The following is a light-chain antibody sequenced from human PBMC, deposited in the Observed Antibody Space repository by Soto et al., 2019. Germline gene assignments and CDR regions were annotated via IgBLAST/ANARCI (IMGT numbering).Light chain of an antibody. V-gene: IGKV3-15*01. CDR1: QSVSNN. J-gene: IGKJ2*03. CDR3: QQYSNWPLYS. Sequence: EIVMTQSPATLSVSPGVRATHSCRASQSVSNNLAWYQQKPGQAPRLLMYDASTRATGIPARFSGSGSGMGFTLTISSLQSEDFAVYYCQQYSNWPLYSFGQGTRLEIK. CDR2: DAS.